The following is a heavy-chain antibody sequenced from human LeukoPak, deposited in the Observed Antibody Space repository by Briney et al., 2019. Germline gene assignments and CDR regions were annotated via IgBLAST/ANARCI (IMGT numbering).Heavy chain of an antibody. J-gene: IGHJ4*02. CDR3: ARISRYGLDY. V-gene: IGHV3-7*04. CDR2: IKSDGSEK. CDR1: GFTFSGHW. Sequence: PGGSLRLSCAASGFTFSGHWTSWVRQAPGKGLEWVANIKSDGSEKYYVDSVKGRFTISRDNAKNSLYLQMNSLRPEDTAVYYCARISRYGLDYWGQGTLVTVSS. D-gene: IGHD3-16*01.